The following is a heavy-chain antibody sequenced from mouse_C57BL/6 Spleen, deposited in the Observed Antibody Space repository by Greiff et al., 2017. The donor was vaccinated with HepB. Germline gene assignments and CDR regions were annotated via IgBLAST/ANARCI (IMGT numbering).Heavy chain of an antibody. J-gene: IGHJ2*01. D-gene: IGHD2-4*01. Sequence: VQLQQSGAELVKPGASVKISCKASGYAFSSYWMNWVKQRPGKGLEWIGQIYPGDGDTNYNGKFKGKATLTADKSSSTAYMQLSSLTSEDSAVYFCESRRGYDDDEGYYFDYWGQGTTLTVSS. CDR2: IYPGDGDT. CDR3: ESRRGYDDDEGYYFDY. CDR1: GYAFSSYW. V-gene: IGHV1-80*01.